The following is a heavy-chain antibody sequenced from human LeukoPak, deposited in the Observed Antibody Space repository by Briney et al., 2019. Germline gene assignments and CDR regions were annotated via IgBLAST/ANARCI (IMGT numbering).Heavy chain of an antibody. CDR3: ARHRDRSSGWYESRYYYYMDV. V-gene: IGHV4-39*01. J-gene: IGHJ6*03. CDR2: IYYSGST. D-gene: IGHD6-19*01. CDR1: GGSFSGYY. Sequence: SETLSLTCAVYGGSFSGYYWGWIRQPPGKGLEWIGSIYYSGSTYYNPSLKSRVTISVDTSKNQFSLKLSSVTAADTAVYYCARHRDRSSGWYESRYYYYMDVWGKGTTVTVSS.